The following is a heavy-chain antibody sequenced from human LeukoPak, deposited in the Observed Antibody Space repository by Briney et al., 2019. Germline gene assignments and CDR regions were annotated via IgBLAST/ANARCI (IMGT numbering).Heavy chain of an antibody. CDR1: GFTFDDYA. D-gene: IGHD6-13*01. CDR3: TKDTEIAAAGLNFDY. V-gene: IGHV3-9*01. Sequence: GGSLRLSCAASGFTFDDYAMHWVRQASGKGLEWVSGISWNSGSIGYADSVKGRFTISSDNAKNSLYLQMNSLRAEDTALYYCTKDTEIAAAGLNFDYWGQGTLVTVSS. J-gene: IGHJ4*02. CDR2: ISWNSGSI.